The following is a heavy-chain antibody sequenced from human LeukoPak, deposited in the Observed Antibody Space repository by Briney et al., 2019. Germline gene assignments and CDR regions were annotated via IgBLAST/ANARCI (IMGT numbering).Heavy chain of an antibody. CDR2: ISGSGGST. Sequence: GGSLRLSCAASGFTFSSYAMSWVRQAPGKELEWVSAISGSGGSTYYADSVKGRFTISRDNSKNTLYLQMNSLRAEDTAVYYCAKGTTYYYGSGSDYWGQGTLVTVSS. CDR3: AKGTTYYYGSGSDY. J-gene: IGHJ4*02. D-gene: IGHD3-10*01. V-gene: IGHV3-23*01. CDR1: GFTFSSYA.